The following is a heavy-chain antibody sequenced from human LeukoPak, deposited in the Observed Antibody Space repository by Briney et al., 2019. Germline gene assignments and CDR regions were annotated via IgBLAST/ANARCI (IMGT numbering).Heavy chain of an antibody. CDR1: GFNFQRYG. CDR3: AKVADVYSVYYFDS. J-gene: IGHJ4*02. CDR2: TSGSADST. Sequence: GGSLRLSCVASGFNFQRYGMGWVRQAPGKGLGWVSATSGSADSTHYADSVRGRFTISRDNSKNILYLQMNILRAEDTALYYCAKVADVYSVYYFDSWGPGTLVTVSS. V-gene: IGHV3-23*01. D-gene: IGHD2-21*01.